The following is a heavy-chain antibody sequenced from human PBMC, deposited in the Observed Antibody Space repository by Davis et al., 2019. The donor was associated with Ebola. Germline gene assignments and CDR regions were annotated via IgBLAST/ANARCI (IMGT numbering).Heavy chain of an antibody. CDR1: GFTFRNYA. CDR3: ARAVFHEVLDY. CDR2: VSHSQRET. Sequence: PGGSLRLSCAASGFTFRNYAMHWVRQAPGKGLEWVAVVSHSQRETFYADSAKGRFTISRDNSENTLYLQMNSLTADDTAVYYCARAVFHEVLDYWGQGTPVTVSS. V-gene: IGHV3-30*04. J-gene: IGHJ4*02. D-gene: IGHD3-3*01.